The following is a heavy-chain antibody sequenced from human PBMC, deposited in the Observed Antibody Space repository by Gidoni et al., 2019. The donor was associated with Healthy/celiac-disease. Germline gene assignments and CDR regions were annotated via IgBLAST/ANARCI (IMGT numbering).Heavy chain of an antibody. CDR2: ISGSGGST. V-gene: IGHV3-23*01. D-gene: IGHD3-22*01. Sequence: EVQLLESGGGLVQPGGSLRLSCAASGFTFSSYAMSWVRQAPGKGLEWVSAISGSGGSTYYADSVKGRFTISRDNSKNTLYLQMNSLRAEDTAVYYCAKDRTTMIVVVITTGFDYWGQGTLVTVSS. CDR1: GFTFSSYA. J-gene: IGHJ4*02. CDR3: AKDRTTMIVVVITTGFDY.